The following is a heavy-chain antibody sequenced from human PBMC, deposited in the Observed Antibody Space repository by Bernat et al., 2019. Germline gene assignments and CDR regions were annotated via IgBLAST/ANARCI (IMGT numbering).Heavy chain of an antibody. J-gene: IGHJ4*02. CDR1: GFTVSSNY. Sequence: EVQLVESGGGLVQPGGSLRLPCAASGFTVSSNYMSWVRQAPGKGLEWVAVIYSGGSTYYAKSVKGRFNISRHNSKNTLYLQMNSLRAEDTAVYYCARGQGGWLQNYYFDYWGQGTLVTVSS. V-gene: IGHV3-53*04. CDR3: ARGQGGWLQNYYFDY. D-gene: IGHD5-24*01. CDR2: IYSGGST.